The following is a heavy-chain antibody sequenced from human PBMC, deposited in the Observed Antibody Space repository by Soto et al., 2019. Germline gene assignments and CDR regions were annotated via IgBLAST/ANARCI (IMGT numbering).Heavy chain of an antibody. J-gene: IGHJ1*01. D-gene: IGHD3-22*01. Sequence: ASVKVSCKASGYTFTGYYMHWVRQAPGQGLEWMGWINPNSGGTNYAQKFQGRVTMTRDTSISTAYMELSRLRSDDTTVYYCAGAYYDSSGYRFEYFQHWGQGTLVTVSS. CDR2: INPNSGGT. V-gene: IGHV1-2*02. CDR1: GYTFTGYY. CDR3: AGAYYDSSGYRFEYFQH.